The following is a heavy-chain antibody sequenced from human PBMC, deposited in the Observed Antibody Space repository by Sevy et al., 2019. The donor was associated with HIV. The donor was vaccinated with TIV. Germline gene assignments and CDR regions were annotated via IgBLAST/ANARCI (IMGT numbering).Heavy chain of an antibody. CDR3: ARRGYDSSGYYYIDY. CDR2: IYYSGST. J-gene: IGHJ4*02. D-gene: IGHD3-22*01. V-gene: IGHV4-39*01. Sequence: SETLSLTCTVSGGSISSSSYYWGWIRQPPGKGLEWIGSIYYSGSTYYNPSLKSRVTISVDTYKNQFSLKLSSLAAADTAVYYCARRGYDSSGYYYIDYWGQGTLVTVSS. CDR1: GGSISSSSYY.